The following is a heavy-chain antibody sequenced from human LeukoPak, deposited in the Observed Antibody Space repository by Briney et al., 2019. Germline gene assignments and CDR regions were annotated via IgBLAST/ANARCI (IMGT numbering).Heavy chain of an antibody. J-gene: IGHJ4*02. Sequence: GGSLRLSCEASGFTFSAYAMTWVRQAPGMGLEWVANIKQDGSEKYYVDSVKGRFTISRDNAKNSLYLQMNSLRAEDTAVYYCARAKYYYDSGGYFPFDYWGQGTLVTVSS. V-gene: IGHV3-7*04. CDR2: IKQDGSEK. CDR1: GFTFSAYA. D-gene: IGHD3-22*01. CDR3: ARAKYYYDSGGYFPFDY.